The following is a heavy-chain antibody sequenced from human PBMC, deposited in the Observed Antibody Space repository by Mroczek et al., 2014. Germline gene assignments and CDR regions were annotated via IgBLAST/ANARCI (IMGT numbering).Heavy chain of an antibody. Sequence: VQLVQSGGGLVQPGGSLRLSCAASGFTVSSNYMSWVRQAPGKGLEWVSVIYSGGSTYYADSVKGRFTISRDNSKNTLYLQMNSLRAEDTAVYYCARDVDTAMGLFDYWGQGTLVTVSS. CDR2: IYSGGST. J-gene: IGHJ4*02. CDR3: ARDVDTAMGLFDY. V-gene: IGHV3-66*02. CDR1: GFTVSSNY. D-gene: IGHD5-18*01.